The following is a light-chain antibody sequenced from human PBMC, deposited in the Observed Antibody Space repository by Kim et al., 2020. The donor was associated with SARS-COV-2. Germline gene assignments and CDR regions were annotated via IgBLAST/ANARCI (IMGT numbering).Light chain of an antibody. CDR3: QQFNTFPRS. CDR1: EGIDSA. V-gene: IGKV1-13*02. J-gene: IGKJ3*01. Sequence: ERITITCRASEGIDSALAWYQQKPGRAPKLLIYDASTLQSGVPSRFSGSGSGTDFTLTISSLQPEDFASYYCQQFNTFPRSFGPGTKVDIK. CDR2: DAS.